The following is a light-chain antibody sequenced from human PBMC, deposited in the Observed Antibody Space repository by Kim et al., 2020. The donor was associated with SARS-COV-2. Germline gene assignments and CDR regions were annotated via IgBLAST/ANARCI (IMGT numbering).Light chain of an antibody. CDR3: SSYTSSDTWV. Sequence: QSALTQPASVSGSPGQSITISCTGTSSDIGHYNYVSWYQQHPGKASKLMLHDVNNRPSGVSDRFSGSKSGNTASLTISGLQADDEADYFCSSYTSSDTWVFGGGTKVTVL. V-gene: IGLV2-14*03. CDR2: DVN. CDR1: SSDIGHYNY. J-gene: IGLJ3*02.